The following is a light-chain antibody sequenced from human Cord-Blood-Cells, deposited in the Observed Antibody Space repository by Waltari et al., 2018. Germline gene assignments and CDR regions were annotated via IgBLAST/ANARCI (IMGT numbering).Light chain of an antibody. Sequence: QSALTQPASVSGSPGQSMTISCTGTSSDVGSYKLVSWYQQHPGKAPKLMIYEGIKRPSGVSNRFSGSKSGNTASLTISGLQAEDEADYYCCSYAGSSTWVFGGGTKLTVL. CDR3: CSYAGSSTWV. CDR2: EGI. CDR1: SSDVGSYKL. J-gene: IGLJ3*02. V-gene: IGLV2-23*01.